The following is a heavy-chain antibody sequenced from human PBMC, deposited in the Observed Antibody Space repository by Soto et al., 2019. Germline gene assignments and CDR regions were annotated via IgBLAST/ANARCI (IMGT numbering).Heavy chain of an antibody. CDR1: GFTLSPYW. Sequence: PGGSLRLSCAASGFTLSPYWMHWVRQAPAGGVEWVARLSSDGFGTAYADSVKGRFLISRDTARNTLSLHMNILRPEDTAVYYCARDLGGPDYWGRGTLVTVSS. CDR3: ARDLGGPDY. V-gene: IGHV3-74*03. CDR2: LSSDGFGT. J-gene: IGHJ4*02. D-gene: IGHD3-16*01.